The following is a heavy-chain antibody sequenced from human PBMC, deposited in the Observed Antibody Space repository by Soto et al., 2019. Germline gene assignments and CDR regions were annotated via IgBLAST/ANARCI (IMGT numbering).Heavy chain of an antibody. CDR1: GYTSADFG. CDR2: VSGNNGAS. Sequence: ASVKVSCKASGYTSADFGISWVRQAPGQGLEWMGWVSGNNGASNPAPKVQGRITMTLDTSTGVSYMALRSLRSDDTAIYYCVRDKKYFRVNGNWFDSWGQGTPVTVSS. J-gene: IGHJ5*01. D-gene: IGHD2-2*01. V-gene: IGHV1-18*04. CDR3: VRDKKYFRVNGNWFDS.